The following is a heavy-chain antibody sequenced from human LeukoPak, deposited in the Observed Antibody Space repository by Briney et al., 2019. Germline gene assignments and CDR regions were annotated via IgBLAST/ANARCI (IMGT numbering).Heavy chain of an antibody. J-gene: IGHJ4*02. Sequence: SSETLSLTCTVSGGSISSSSYYWGWIRRPPGKGLEWIGSIYYSGSTYYNPSLKSRVTISVDTSKKQFSLKLSSVTAADTAVYYCARDLHWNDDRPPLDRSRDYWGQGTLVTVSS. V-gene: IGHV4-39*07. CDR1: GGSISSSSYY. CDR2: IYYSGST. D-gene: IGHD1-1*01. CDR3: ARDLHWNDDRPPLDRSRDY.